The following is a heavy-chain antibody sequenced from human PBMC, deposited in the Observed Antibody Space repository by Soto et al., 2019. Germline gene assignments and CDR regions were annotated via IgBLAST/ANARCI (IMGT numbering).Heavy chain of an antibody. V-gene: IGHV3-23*01. CDR3: AKFSCETAPCCGED. J-gene: IGHJ1*01. Sequence: PRGSLRLSCAVSGFTFSSCAMCWVRQAPGKGLEWVSVISGSADNTCYADSVKGRFTISRDTSKNTLYLQMNSLRVEDTAAYYCAKFSCETAPCCGEDWGQGTLVTVFS. CDR2: ISGSADNT. CDR1: GFTFSSCA. D-gene: IGHD2-21*01.